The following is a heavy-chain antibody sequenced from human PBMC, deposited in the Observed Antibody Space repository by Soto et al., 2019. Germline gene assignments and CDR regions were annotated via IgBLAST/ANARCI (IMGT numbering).Heavy chain of an antibody. V-gene: IGHV1-3*01. CDR3: ARAIPYYYDSSGYPNWFDP. CDR2: INAGNGNT. J-gene: IGHJ5*02. D-gene: IGHD3-22*01. CDR1: GYTFTSYA. Sequence: QVQLVQSGAEVKKPGASVKVSCKASGYTFTSYAMHWVRQAPGQRLEWMGWINAGNGNTKYSQKFQGRVTITRDTSASTAYMELSSLRSEDTAVYYCARAIPYYYDSSGYPNWFDPWGQGTLVTVSS.